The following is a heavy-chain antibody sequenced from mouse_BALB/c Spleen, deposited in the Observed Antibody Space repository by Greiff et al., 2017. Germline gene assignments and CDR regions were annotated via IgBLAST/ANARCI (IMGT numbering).Heavy chain of an antibody. D-gene: IGHD1-1*01. V-gene: IGHV1-7*01. Sequence: VQLQQSGAELAKPGASVKMSCKASGYTFTSYWMHWVKQRPGPGLEWIGYINPSTGYTEYNQKFKDKATLTADKSSSTAYMQLSSLTSEDSAVYYCARSYYNWYGDVGGEGTTVSVTS. J-gene: IGHJ1*01. CDR3: ARSYYNWYGDV. CDR2: INPSTGYT. CDR1: GYTFTSYW.